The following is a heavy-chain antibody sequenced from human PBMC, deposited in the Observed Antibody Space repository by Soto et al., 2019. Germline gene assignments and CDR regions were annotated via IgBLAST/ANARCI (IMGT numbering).Heavy chain of an antibody. D-gene: IGHD6-19*01. CDR3: ARELPMYSSCSTPWRNWSDP. V-gene: IGHV1-18*01. J-gene: IGHJ5*02. Sequence: ASVKVSCKASGYTFTSYGISWLRQAPGQGLEWLGWISASNGNTHYAQRLQGRVTMTTDTSTSTAYMELRSLRSDVTAVYYCARELPMYSSCSTPWRNWSDPWCRGTPVTVSS. CDR1: GYTFTSYG. CDR2: ISASNGNT.